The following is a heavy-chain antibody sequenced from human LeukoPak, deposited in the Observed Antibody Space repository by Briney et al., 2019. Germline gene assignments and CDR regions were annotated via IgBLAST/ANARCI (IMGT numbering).Heavy chain of an antibody. Sequence: SETLSLTCTVSGGSISSYYWSWIRQPPGKGLEYIGYIYYSGSTNYNPSLKSRLTISVDTSKNQFALKLSSVTAADTAVYYCARETSQKGAHYMDVWGKGTTVTISS. J-gene: IGHJ6*03. CDR3: ARETSQKGAHYMDV. D-gene: IGHD3-16*01. CDR2: IYYSGST. CDR1: GGSISSYY. V-gene: IGHV4-59*01.